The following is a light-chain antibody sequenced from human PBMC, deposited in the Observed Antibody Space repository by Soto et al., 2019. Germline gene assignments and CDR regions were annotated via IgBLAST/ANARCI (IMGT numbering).Light chain of an antibody. V-gene: IGKV1-39*01. CDR2: AAA. CDR3: QQSYSTPRT. CDR1: QSISSY. J-gene: IGKJ1*01. Sequence: DIQMTKSPSSLSASVGDRVTITCRASQSISSYLNWYQQKPGKAPKLLFYAAASLQSVVPSRFSGSGSGTDFTPNLSSLQPHDFATYYCQQSYSTPRTFGQGTPVPIK.